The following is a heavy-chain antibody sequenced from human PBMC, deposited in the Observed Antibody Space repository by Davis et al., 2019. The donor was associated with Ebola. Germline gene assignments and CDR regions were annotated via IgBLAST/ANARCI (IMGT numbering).Heavy chain of an antibody. J-gene: IGHJ5*02. V-gene: IGHV4-59*11. D-gene: IGHD3-3*01. Sequence: SETLSLTCAVSGGSISNQYWWTWVRQPPGKGREWSGYMYYSGSSNYNPSLKSRVTISVDTSKNKFSLKLSSVTAADTAVYYCARVDYDFWSGYYGGSWFDPWGQGTLVTVSS. CDR2: MYYSGSS. CDR1: GGSISNQY. CDR3: ARVDYDFWSGYYGGSWFDP.